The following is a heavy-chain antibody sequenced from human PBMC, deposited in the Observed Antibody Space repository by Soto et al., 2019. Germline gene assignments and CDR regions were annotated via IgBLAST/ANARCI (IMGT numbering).Heavy chain of an antibody. D-gene: IGHD3-9*01. Sequence: SETLSLTCTVSGGSISSYYWSWIRQPPGKGLEWIGYIYYSGSTNYNPSLKGRAALSVDTSENHLSLTLNSVTSADTAVYFCARDRRDGYKRYCEFWGQGEQVTVSS. CDR2: IYYSGST. CDR1: GGSISSYY. CDR3: ARDRRDGYKRYCEF. V-gene: IGHV4-59*01. J-gene: IGHJ4*02.